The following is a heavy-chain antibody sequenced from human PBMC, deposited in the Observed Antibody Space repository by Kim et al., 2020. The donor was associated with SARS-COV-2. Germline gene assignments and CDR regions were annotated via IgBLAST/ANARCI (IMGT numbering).Heavy chain of an antibody. J-gene: IGHJ4*02. D-gene: IGHD2-15*01. V-gene: IGHV4-31*03. CDR2: IYYSGST. CDR1: GGSISSGGYY. Sequence: SETLSLTCTVSGGSISSGGYYWSWIRQHPGKGLEWIGYIYYSGSTYYNPSLKSRVTISVDTSKNQFSLKLSSVTAADTAVYYCARQNRKYCSGGSCYSPYFDYWGQGTLVTVSS. CDR3: ARQNRKYCSGGSCYSPYFDY.